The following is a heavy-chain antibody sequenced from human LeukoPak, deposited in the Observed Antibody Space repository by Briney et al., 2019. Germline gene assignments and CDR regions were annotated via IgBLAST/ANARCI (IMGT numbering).Heavy chain of an antibody. CDR2: ISTSGSSI. CDR1: GLSFSSYD. D-gene: IGHD6-13*01. V-gene: IGHV3-48*03. Sequence: GGSLRHSCVAAGLSFSSYDMYWVRQAPGKGLEWVAYISTSGSSIDYADSVKGRFTISRDNGKSSVFLQMNSLRVEDTAVYYCVPPAAGLHRTISTAYLQDWGQGTLVTVSS. J-gene: IGHJ1*01. CDR3: VPPAAGLHRTISTAYLQD.